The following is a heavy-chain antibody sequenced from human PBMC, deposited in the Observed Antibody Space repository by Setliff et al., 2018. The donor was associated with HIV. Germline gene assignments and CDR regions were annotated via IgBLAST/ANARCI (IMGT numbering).Heavy chain of an antibody. J-gene: IGHJ3*01. CDR2: VYFTGDA. Sequence: LSLTCAVYGASFSGYYWSWIRQPPGKGLEWIGSVYFTGDAYYNPSLKSRVTLSVDMSKNLFSLELRSVTAADTAVYYCVRHISPVDAFDVWGQGTMVTVSS. D-gene: IGHD3-3*02. CDR1: GASFSGYY. V-gene: IGHV4-34*01. CDR3: VRHISPVDAFDV.